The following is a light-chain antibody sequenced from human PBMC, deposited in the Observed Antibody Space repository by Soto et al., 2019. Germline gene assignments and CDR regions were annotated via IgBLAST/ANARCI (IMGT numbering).Light chain of an antibody. CDR1: QNIRKY. CDR2: TAS. J-gene: IGKJ4*01. CDR3: QQSFSTPLT. V-gene: IGKV1-39*01. Sequence: DIPMTQSPSSLSASVGDRVTITCRASQNIRKYLNWYQQKPGKAPKLLIYTASSLQVGFPSRFSGSGSGTDFTLTISSLQPEDFATYYCQQSFSTPLTFGGGTKVEIK.